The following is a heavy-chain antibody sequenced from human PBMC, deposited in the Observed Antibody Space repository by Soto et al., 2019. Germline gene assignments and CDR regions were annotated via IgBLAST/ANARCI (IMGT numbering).Heavy chain of an antibody. CDR1: GFTFSNYA. J-gene: IGHJ3*01. V-gene: IGHV3-23*01. CDR3: AKDSISYNGIYDAFDV. Sequence: VQLLESGGGLVQPGGSLRLSCEASGFTFSNYAMAWVRQTPGEGPEWVSTIGGGDDIFYAESVKGRFIISRDDSRSTMYLQMDNLRVEDTAIYFCAKDSISYNGIYDAFDVWAKGQWSPSLQ. CDR2: IGGGDDI. D-gene: IGHD3-3*02.